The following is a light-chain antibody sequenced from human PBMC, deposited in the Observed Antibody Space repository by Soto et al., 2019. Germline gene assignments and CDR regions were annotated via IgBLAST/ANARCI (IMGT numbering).Light chain of an antibody. CDR2: GAS. J-gene: IGKJ1*01. CDR1: QSVSRSY. V-gene: IGKV3-20*01. Sequence: EIVLTQSPGTLSLSPGERATLSCRASQSVSRSYLAWYQQKPGQAPRLLIYGASSRATGILDRFSGSGSGTDFTLTISRLEPEDFAVYYCQQYDSSPWTFGQGTKVEIK. CDR3: QQYDSSPWT.